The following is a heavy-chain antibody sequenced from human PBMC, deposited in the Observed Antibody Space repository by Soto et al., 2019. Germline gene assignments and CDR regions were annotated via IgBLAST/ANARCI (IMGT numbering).Heavy chain of an antibody. Sequence: EVQLLESGGGLVQPGGSLRLSCAASGFTFSTYVMSWARQPPGKGLEWVSAISVSAGPTYYADSVKGRFTISRDNSKNSLYLQMDSLRAEDTAVYYCAKGGWLDDWGQGPLVTVSS. V-gene: IGHV3-23*01. CDR1: GFTFSTYV. D-gene: IGHD6-19*01. CDR3: AKGGWLDD. CDR2: ISVSAGPT. J-gene: IGHJ4*02.